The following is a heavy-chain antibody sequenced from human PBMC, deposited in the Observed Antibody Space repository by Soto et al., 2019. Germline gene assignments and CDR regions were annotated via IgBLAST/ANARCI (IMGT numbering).Heavy chain of an antibody. D-gene: IGHD3-22*01. CDR1: GGSISSSSYY. V-gene: IGHV4-39*01. Sequence: QLQLQESGPGLVKPSETLSLTCTVSGGSISSSSYYWGWIRQPPGKGLEWIGSIYYSGSTYYNPSLKSPATISVDTSKNQFSMKLSSVTAADTAVYYCARLRYYYDSSGYYELIKTLYYFDYWGQGTLVTVSS. CDR2: IYYSGST. J-gene: IGHJ4*02. CDR3: ARLRYYYDSSGYYELIKTLYYFDY.